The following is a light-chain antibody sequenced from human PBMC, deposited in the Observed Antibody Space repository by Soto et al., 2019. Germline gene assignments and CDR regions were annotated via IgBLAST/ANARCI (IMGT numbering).Light chain of an antibody. Sequence: VMTQSPETLSVSPGERVCLSGRASQSVTTSLAWYQQRLGQAPRLLIYGASTRATGVPARFSGSGSGTVFTLTISSLQSEEFAVYYGQEYSTWPRTFGQGTKV. CDR1: QSVTTS. J-gene: IGKJ1*01. CDR2: GAS. V-gene: IGKV3-15*01. CDR3: QEYSTWPRT.